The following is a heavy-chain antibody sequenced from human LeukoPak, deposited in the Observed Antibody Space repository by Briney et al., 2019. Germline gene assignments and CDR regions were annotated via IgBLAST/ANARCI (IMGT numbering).Heavy chain of an antibody. D-gene: IGHD3-9*01. Sequence: PGGPLRLSCAASGFIFSSYWMSWVRQAPGKGLEWVAVIWYDGTNKNYADSVKGRFTISRDNYMHTLYLQMNSLRAEDTAVNYRARAIDSDTSNYWGQGTLVTVSS. CDR3: ARAIDSDTSNY. J-gene: IGHJ4*02. CDR1: GFIFSSYW. CDR2: IWYDGTNK. V-gene: IGHV3-33*08.